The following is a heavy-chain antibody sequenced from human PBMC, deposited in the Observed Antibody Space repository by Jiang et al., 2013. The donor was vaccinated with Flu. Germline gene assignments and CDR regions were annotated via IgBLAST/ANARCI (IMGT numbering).Heavy chain of an antibody. CDR2: IYTSGST. V-gene: IGHV4-4*07. D-gene: IGHD3-3*01. J-gene: IGHJ5*02. CDR3: ARDRGGDYTDWFDP. Sequence: LEWIGRIYTSGSTNYNPSLKSRVTMSVDTSKNQFSLKLSSVTAADTAVYYCARDRGGDYTDWFDPWGQGTLVTVSS.